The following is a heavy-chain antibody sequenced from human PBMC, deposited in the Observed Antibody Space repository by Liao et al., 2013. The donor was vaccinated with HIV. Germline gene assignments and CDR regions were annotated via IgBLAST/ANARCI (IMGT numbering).Heavy chain of an antibody. J-gene: IGHJ2*01. CDR3: ARSTVDYSYFDL. CDR1: GGSFSGHY. Sequence: QVHLQQWGAGLLKPSETLSLTCAVYGGSFSGHYWSWIRQPPGEGLEWIGEINHSGNTNYNPSLKSRVSISVDTSKKQLSLKLSSVTAADTAVYYCARSTVDYSYFDLWGRGTLVTVSS. V-gene: IGHV4-34*01. CDR2: INHSGNT. D-gene: IGHD4-11*01.